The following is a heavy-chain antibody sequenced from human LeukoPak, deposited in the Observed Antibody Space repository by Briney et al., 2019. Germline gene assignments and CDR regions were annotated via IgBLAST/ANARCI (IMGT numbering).Heavy chain of an antibody. V-gene: IGHV3-9*01. D-gene: IGHD1-1*01. CDR1: GFNLYDHA. J-gene: IGHJ6*02. Sequence: GGSLRLSCEASGFNLYDHAMHWVRQAPGKGLEWVSGISWNSDNIGYADSVKGRFTMSRDNAKNSLYLQMNSVRVEDTALYYCAEDIGTSLGYGYGMDVWGQGTTVTVSS. CDR2: ISWNSDNI. CDR3: AEDIGTSLGYGYGMDV.